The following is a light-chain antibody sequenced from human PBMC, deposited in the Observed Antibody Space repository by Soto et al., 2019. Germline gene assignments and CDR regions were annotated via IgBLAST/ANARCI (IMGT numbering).Light chain of an antibody. V-gene: IGLV2-14*01. CDR1: SSDIGNYDF. Sequence: QSALTQPASVSGSPGQSITISCTGTSSDIGNYDFVSWYQQVPGTAPKAMIYEVSSRPSGVSNRFSGSKSGNTASLTISGLQAEDESDYYCSSFAPSYRVIFGGGTKVTVL. CDR3: SSFAPSYRVI. J-gene: IGLJ2*01. CDR2: EVS.